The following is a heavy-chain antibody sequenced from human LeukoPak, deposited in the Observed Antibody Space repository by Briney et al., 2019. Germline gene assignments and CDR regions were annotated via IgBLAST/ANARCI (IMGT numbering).Heavy chain of an antibody. CDR2: INPNSGGT. CDR1: GYTFTGLY. J-gene: IGHJ4*02. Sequence: GASVKVSCKDSGYTFTGLYMHWVRQAPGQGLEWMGWINPNSGGTNYAQKFQGRVTMTRDTSISTAYMELSRLKSDDTAVYYCARVRLVDGCDFHFDYWGQGTLVTVSS. D-gene: IGHD5-12*01. CDR3: ARVRLVDGCDFHFDY. V-gene: IGHV1-2*02.